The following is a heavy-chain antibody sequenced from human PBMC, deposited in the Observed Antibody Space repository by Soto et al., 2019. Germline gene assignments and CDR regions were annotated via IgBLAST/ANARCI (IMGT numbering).Heavy chain of an antibody. CDR1: GYTFTGYY. V-gene: IGHV1-2*04. Sequence: QVQLVQSGAEVKKPGASVKVSCKASGYTFTGYYMHWVRQAPGQGLEWMGWINPNSGGTNYAQKFQGWVTMTRDTSISTAYMELSRLRSDDTAVYYCARDEGGSSSWGYYYGMDVWGQGTTVTVSS. CDR3: ARDEGGSSSWGYYYGMDV. J-gene: IGHJ6*02. D-gene: IGHD6-13*01. CDR2: INPNSGGT.